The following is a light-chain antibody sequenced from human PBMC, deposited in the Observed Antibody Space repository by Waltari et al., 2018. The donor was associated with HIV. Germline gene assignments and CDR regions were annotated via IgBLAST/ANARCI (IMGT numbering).Light chain of an antibody. Sequence: QSVLTQPPSVSGAPGQRVTISCTGSSSNIVAGYDVHWYQQIPGTAPKLLIYGNSHRPSGVPDRFSGSKSGTSASLAITGLQAEDEADYYCQSYDSSLSVWVFGGGTKLTVL. CDR1: SSNIVAGYD. CDR2: GNS. CDR3: QSYDSSLSVWV. J-gene: IGLJ3*02. V-gene: IGLV1-40*01.